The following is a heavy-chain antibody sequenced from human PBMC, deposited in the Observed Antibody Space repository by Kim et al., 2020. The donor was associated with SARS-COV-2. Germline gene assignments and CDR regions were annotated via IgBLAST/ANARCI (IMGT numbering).Heavy chain of an antibody. CDR3: TKRTSGAWPFDY. CDR1: GFTFTSYA. J-gene: IGHJ4*02. D-gene: IGHD2-2*01. Sequence: GGSLRLSCEASGFTFTSYAMTWVRQAPGKGLEWVASIGITGGNTYYADSVKGRCTISRDNSRDTLFLHMHSLRAEDTAVYYCTKRTSGAWPFDYWGQGTLVTVSS. V-gene: IGHV3-23*01. CDR2: IGITGGNT.